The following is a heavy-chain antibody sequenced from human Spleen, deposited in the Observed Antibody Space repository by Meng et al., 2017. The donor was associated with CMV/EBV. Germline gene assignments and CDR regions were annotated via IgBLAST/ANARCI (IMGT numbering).Heavy chain of an antibody. CDR2: IKQAGREK. D-gene: IGHD6-19*01. J-gene: IGHJ4*02. CDR1: GDYW. Sequence: GDYWMGWVRQAPGKGLEWVANIKQAGREKYYVDSVKGRFTISRDNAKNSLYLQMNSLRAEDTAVYFCARDFSPYSNGWYYVGTFDYWGQGALVTVSS. V-gene: IGHV3-7*01. CDR3: ARDFSPYSNGWYYVGTFDY.